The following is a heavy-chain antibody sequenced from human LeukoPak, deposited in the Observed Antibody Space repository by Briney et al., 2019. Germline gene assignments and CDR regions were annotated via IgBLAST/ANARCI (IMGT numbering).Heavy chain of an antibody. V-gene: IGHV3-21*01. CDR3: ARDCSSGGRCYSDY. D-gene: IGHD2-15*01. J-gene: IGHJ4*02. CDR1: GFIFSSDS. Sequence: GGSLRLSCATSGFIFSSDSMIWVRQAPGKGLEWVSSISSTGAYIYYADSLKGRFTISRDNAKNSLYLQMNSLRAEDTAVYYCARDCSSGGRCYSDYWGQGTLVTVSS. CDR2: ISSTGAYI.